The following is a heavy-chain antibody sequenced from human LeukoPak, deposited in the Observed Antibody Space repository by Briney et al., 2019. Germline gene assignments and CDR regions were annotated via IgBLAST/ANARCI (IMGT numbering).Heavy chain of an antibody. CDR2: INHSGST. Sequence: SETLSLTCAVYGGSFSGYYWSWIRQPPGKGLEWIGEINHSGSTNYNPSLKSRVTISVDTSKNQFSLKLSSVTAADTAVYYCATLQYGGSSGGYWGQGTLVTVSS. D-gene: IGHD4-23*01. CDR3: ATLQYGGSSGGY. V-gene: IGHV4-34*01. CDR1: GGSFSGYY. J-gene: IGHJ4*02.